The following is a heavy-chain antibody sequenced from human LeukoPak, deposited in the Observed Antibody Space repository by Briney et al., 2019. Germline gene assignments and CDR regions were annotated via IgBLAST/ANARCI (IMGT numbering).Heavy chain of an antibody. J-gene: IGHJ4*02. Sequence: GGSLRLSCAASGFTFSTYGMHWVRQAPGKGLEWVAVISYDGSTKYYADSVKGRFTISRDNAKNSLYLQMNSLRAEDTALYYCAKGVRSYDSSGFDYWGQGTLVTVSS. CDR1: GFTFSTYG. V-gene: IGHV3-30*18. D-gene: IGHD3-22*01. CDR3: AKGVRSYDSSGFDY. CDR2: ISYDGSTK.